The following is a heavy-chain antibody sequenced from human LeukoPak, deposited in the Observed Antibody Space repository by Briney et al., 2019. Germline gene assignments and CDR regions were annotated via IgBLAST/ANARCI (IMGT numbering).Heavy chain of an antibody. CDR3: ATLTTPGWFNP. Sequence: SETLSLTCTVSGGSISSSSYYWGWIRQPPGKGLEWIGNIYYSGSTYYNPSLKSRVTISVDTSKNQFSLKLSSVTAADTAVYYCATLTTPGWFNPWGQGTLVTVSS. V-gene: IGHV4-39*07. CDR1: GGSISSSSYY. J-gene: IGHJ5*02. D-gene: IGHD1-1*01. CDR2: IYYSGST.